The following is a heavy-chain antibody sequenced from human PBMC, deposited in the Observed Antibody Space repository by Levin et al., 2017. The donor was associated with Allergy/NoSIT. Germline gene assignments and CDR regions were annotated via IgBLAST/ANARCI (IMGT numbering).Heavy chain of an antibody. D-gene: IGHD1-7*01. Sequence: SGPTLVKPTQTLTLTCTFSGFSLSTSGMCVSWIRQPPGKALEWLALIDWDDDKYYSTSLKTRLTISKDTSKNQVVLTMTNMDPVDTATYYCARTNTSPLYNWNYRGSAFDIWGQGTMVTVSS. CDR3: ARTNTSPLYNWNYRGSAFDI. V-gene: IGHV2-70*01. CDR1: GFSLSTSGMC. J-gene: IGHJ3*02. CDR2: IDWDDDK.